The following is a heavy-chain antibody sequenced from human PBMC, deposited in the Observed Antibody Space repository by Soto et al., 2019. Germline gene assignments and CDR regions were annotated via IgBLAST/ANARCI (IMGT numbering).Heavy chain of an antibody. Sequence: GESLKISCKGSGYSFTTYWINWVRQMPGRGLEWMGRIDPSDSYINYSPSFQGHVTISVDKSISTAYLQWSSLKASDTAMYYCARTSMQSRGYSYGHGGMDVWGQGTTVTVSS. CDR1: GYSFTTYW. D-gene: IGHD5-18*01. J-gene: IGHJ6*02. CDR3: ARTSMQSRGYSYGHGGMDV. CDR2: IDPSDSYI. V-gene: IGHV5-10-1*01.